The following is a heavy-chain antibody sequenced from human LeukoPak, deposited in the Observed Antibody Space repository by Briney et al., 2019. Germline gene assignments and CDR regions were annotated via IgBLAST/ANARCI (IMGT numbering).Heavy chain of an antibody. CDR3: ASNTGSDSSGYTY. CDR1: GYTFTSYG. V-gene: IGHV1-18*01. CDR2: ISVYNGDT. J-gene: IGHJ4*02. D-gene: IGHD3-22*01. Sequence: ASVKVSCKASGYTFTSYGITWVRQAPGQGLEWMGWISVYNGDTDYAQKFQGRLTVTTDTSTSTAYMELRSLRSDDTAVYYCASNTGSDSSGYTYWGQGTLVTVSS.